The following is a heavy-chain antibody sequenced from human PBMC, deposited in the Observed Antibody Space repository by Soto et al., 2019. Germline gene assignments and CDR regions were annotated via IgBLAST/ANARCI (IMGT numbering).Heavy chain of an antibody. D-gene: IGHD1-26*01. CDR1: GYTFTNYW. CDR3: ARGGRDAYYRY. Sequence: QVQLVQSGAEVKEPGASVKVSCKASGYTFTNYWMHWVRQAPGQGLDWMGIINPSDGTTTYAQQFQGRVTVTGDTSTNTVYMERNSLTSDYTAMYYCARGGRDAYYRYWGQGTLVTVSS. V-gene: IGHV1-46*01. J-gene: IGHJ4*02. CDR2: INPSDGTT.